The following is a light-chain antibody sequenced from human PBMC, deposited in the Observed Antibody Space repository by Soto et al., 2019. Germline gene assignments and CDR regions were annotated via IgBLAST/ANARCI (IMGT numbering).Light chain of an antibody. V-gene: IGKV2D-29*02. CDR1: QSLQHNNGYNY. CDR3: MQSTQLPPT. CDR2: EVS. J-gene: IGKJ5*01. Sequence: DIVMTQTPLSLSVTPVHPASISFKSSQSLQHNNGYNYLDWYLQKPGQSPQLLIYEVSTRVSGVPDRFSGSGSGTDFTLEISRVETDDVGIYYCMQSTQLPPTFGQGTRLEIK.